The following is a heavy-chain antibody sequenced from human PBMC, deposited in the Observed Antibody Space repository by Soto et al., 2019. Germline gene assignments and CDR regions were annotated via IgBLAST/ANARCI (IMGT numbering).Heavy chain of an antibody. V-gene: IGHV3-30*04. CDR1: GFTFSSYA. J-gene: IGHJ1*01. Sequence: GGSLRLSCAASGFTFSSYAMHWVRQAPGKGLEWVAVISYDGSNKYYADSVKGRFTISRDNSKNTLYLQMNSLRAEDTAVYYCARANCSGGGCSEFFQHWGQGTLVTVSS. D-gene: IGHD2-15*01. CDR3: ARANCSGGGCSEFFQH. CDR2: ISYDGSNK.